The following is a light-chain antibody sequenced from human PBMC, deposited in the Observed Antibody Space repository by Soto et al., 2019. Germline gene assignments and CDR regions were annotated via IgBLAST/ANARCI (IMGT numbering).Light chain of an antibody. V-gene: IGKV3-11*01. CDR2: DAS. J-gene: IGKJ2*02. CDR1: QSVSRY. Sequence: EIVLTQSPATLSLSPGERATLSCRASQSVSRYLAWYQQKPGQAPRLLIYDASNRATGIPARFSGSGSGTDFTLTISSLEPEDFAVYYCEQRSNWPPSTFVQGTKLEIK. CDR3: EQRSNWPPST.